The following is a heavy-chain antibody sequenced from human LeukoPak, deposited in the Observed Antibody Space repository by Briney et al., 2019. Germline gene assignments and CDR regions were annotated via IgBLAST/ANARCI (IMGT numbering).Heavy chain of an antibody. CDR1: GFAVSSNY. V-gene: IGHV3-53*01. CDR2: TYSGGNT. D-gene: IGHD3-22*01. J-gene: IGHJ4*02. Sequence: GGSLRLSCAASGFAVSSNYMNWVRQAPGRGLEWVSVTYSGGNTYYADSVKGRFTISRDNSKNTVYLQMNSLRAEDTAVYYCAREYYYDSSGPLDYWGQGTLVTVSS. CDR3: AREYYYDSSGPLDY.